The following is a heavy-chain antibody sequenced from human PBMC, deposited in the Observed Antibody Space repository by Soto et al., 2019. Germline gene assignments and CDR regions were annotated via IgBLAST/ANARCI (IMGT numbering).Heavy chain of an antibody. J-gene: IGHJ5*02. CDR3: AKLGRGSWRTGWFDP. CDR1: GFTFSSYA. D-gene: IGHD6-13*01. V-gene: IGHV3-23*01. Sequence: GGSLRLSCAASGFTFSSYAMSWVRQAPGKGLEWVSAISGSGGSTYYADSVKGRFTISRDNSRNTLYLQMNSLRAEDTAVYYCAKLGRGSWRTGWFDPWGQGTLVTVSS. CDR2: ISGSGGST.